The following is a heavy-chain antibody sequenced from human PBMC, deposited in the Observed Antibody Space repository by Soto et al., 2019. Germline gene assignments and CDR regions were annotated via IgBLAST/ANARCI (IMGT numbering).Heavy chain of an antibody. Sequence: ASVKVSCKASGGTFSSYAISWVRQAPGQGLEWMGRIIPILGIANYAQKFQGRVTITADKSTSTAYMELSSLRSEDTAVYYCARGSEYSSGWPDAFDIWGQGTMVTVSS. J-gene: IGHJ3*02. D-gene: IGHD6-19*01. CDR1: GGTFSSYA. CDR3: ARGSEYSSGWPDAFDI. CDR2: IIPILGIA. V-gene: IGHV1-69*04.